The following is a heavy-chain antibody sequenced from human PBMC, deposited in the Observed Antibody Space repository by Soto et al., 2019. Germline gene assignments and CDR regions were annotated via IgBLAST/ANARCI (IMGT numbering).Heavy chain of an antibody. CDR2: ISSSSSYI. D-gene: IGHD6-6*01. V-gene: IGHV3-21*01. J-gene: IGHJ6*02. CDR1: GFTFSSYS. CDR3: ARDRSSSGGMDV. Sequence: EVQLVESGGGLVKPGGSLRLSCAASGFTFSSYSMNWVRQAPGKGLEWVSSISSSSSYIYYADSVKGRFTISRDNAKNSLSLQMNSLRAEDTAVYDCARDRSSSGGMDVWGQGTTVTVSS.